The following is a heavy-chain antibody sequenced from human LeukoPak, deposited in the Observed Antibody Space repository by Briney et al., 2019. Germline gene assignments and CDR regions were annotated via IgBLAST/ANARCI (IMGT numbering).Heavy chain of an antibody. J-gene: IGHJ4*02. CDR1: GFTFSDYY. D-gene: IGHD5-18*01. CDR2: ISSSGSTI. V-gene: IGHV3-11*01. CDR3: AKEAYSYGFDY. Sequence: GGSLRLSCAASGFTFSDYYMSWIRQAPGKGLEWVSYISSSGSTIYYADSVKGRFTISRDNSKNTLYLQMNSLRAEDTAVYYCAKEAYSYGFDYWGQGTLVTVSS.